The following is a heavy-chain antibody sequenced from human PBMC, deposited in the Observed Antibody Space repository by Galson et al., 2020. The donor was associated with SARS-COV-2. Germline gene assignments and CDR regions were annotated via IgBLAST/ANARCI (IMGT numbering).Heavy chain of an antibody. CDR1: GFTFSSYE. CDR3: ARGLVMNSALDY. CDR2: IGRYGTTK. J-gene: IGHJ4*02. D-gene: IGHD3-9*01. Sequence: GGSLRLSCAASGFTFSSYEMNWVRQAPGKGLEWVSYIGRYGTTKYYADSVKGRFTISRDNAKNSLYMQMNSLRAEDTAVYYCARGLVMNSALDYWGQGTLITVSS. V-gene: IGHV3-48*03.